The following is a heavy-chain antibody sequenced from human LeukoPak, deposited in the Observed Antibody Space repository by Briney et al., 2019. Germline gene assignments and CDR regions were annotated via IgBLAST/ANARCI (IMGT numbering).Heavy chain of an antibody. CDR3: ARDAFGVDKSPF. Sequence: AGGSLRLSCAASGFTFSNYWMHCVRQAPGKGLVWVSRISSDASSTSYADSGKGRFTISRDNAKNTLYLQMNSLSAEDTAVYYCARDAFGVDKSPFWGQGTLVTVSS. CDR1: GFTFSNYW. D-gene: IGHD3-3*01. J-gene: IGHJ4*02. V-gene: IGHV3-74*01. CDR2: ISSDASST.